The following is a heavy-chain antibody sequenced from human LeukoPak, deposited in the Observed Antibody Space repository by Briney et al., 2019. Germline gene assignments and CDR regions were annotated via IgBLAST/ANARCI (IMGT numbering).Heavy chain of an antibody. CDR1: GFTFSSYG. CDR3: ATDIGYSGYDYGY. D-gene: IGHD5-12*01. Sequence: GGSLRLSCAASGFTFSSYGMHWVRQAPGKGLEWVAVIWYDGSNKYYADSVKGRFTISRDNSKNTLYLQMNSLRAEDTAVYYCATDIGYSGYDYGYWGQGTLVTVSS. J-gene: IGHJ4*02. CDR2: IWYDGSNK. V-gene: IGHV3-33*01.